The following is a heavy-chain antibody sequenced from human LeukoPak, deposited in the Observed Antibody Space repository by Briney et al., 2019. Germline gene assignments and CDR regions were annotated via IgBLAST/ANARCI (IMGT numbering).Heavy chain of an antibody. CDR3: ARGGSYSFDY. CDR2: TYYRSKWYS. Sequence: SQTLSLTCAISGDSVSSNSAAWNWIRQSPSRGLEWLGRTYYRSKWYSDHAFSVQSRITINPDTSRNQFSLQLSSVTPEDTAVYYCARGGSYSFDYWGQGTLVTVSS. D-gene: IGHD1-26*01. J-gene: IGHJ4*02. CDR1: GDSVSSNSAA. V-gene: IGHV6-1*01.